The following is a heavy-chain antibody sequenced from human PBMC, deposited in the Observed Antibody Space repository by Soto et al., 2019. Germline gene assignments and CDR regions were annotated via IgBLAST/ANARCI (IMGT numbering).Heavy chain of an antibody. V-gene: IGHV3-30-3*01. Sequence: GSLRLSCAASGFSFSISPMHWVRQAPGKGPEWVALISYDGTNKFYADSVKGRFTISRDNSKSTLYLQVDSLRPEDAAVHYCARDPKTSGGQHWAFNYFDSWGQGTLVTVSS. J-gene: IGHJ4*02. CDR3: ARDPKTSGGQHWAFNYFDS. D-gene: IGHD7-27*01. CDR2: ISYDGTNK. CDR1: GFSFSISP.